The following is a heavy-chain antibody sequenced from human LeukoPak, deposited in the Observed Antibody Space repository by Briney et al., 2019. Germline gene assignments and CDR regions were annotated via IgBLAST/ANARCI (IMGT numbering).Heavy chain of an antibody. J-gene: IGHJ4*02. CDR2: ISSSSDYI. Sequence: GGSLRLSCPASGFTFSDYSMSWVRQAPGKGLEWVSSISSSSDYIYYADSVKGRFTISRDNARNSLYLQMNSLRAEDTAVYYCAKDYMFYSGYDSYYFDYWGQGTLVTVSS. CDR1: GFTFSDYS. CDR3: AKDYMFYSGYDSYYFDY. D-gene: IGHD5-12*01. V-gene: IGHV3-21*01.